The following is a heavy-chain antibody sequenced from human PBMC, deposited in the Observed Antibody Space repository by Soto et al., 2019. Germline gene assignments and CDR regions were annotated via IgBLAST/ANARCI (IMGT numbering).Heavy chain of an antibody. CDR1: GTSLSGYY. CDR3: ARHHVRGRTIAGAAEF. CDR2: INHSGNT. V-gene: IGHV4-34*01. J-gene: IGHJ4*02. D-gene: IGHD1-26*01. Sequence: QVQLQQWGAGLLKPSETLSLTCAVYGTSLSGYYWSWIRQPPGKALEWIGEINHSGNTTYNPSLKSRVTISVDTSKNQLFLNLGSATAADTAMYFCARHHVRGRTIAGAAEFWGQGTLVTVSS.